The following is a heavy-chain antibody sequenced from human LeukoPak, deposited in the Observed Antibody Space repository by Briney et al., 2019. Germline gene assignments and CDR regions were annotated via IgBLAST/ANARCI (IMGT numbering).Heavy chain of an antibody. J-gene: IGHJ5*02. CDR1: GFTFSSYA. D-gene: IGHD3-22*01. CDR2: ISGSGGST. Sequence: GGSLRLSCAASGFTFSSYAMGWVRQAPGKGLEWVSAISGSGGSTYYADSVKGRFTISRDNSKNTLYLQMNSLRAEDTAVYYCAKDLGGTRYYYDSSGYPNWFDPWGQGTLVTVSS. V-gene: IGHV3-23*01. CDR3: AKDLGGTRYYYDSSGYPNWFDP.